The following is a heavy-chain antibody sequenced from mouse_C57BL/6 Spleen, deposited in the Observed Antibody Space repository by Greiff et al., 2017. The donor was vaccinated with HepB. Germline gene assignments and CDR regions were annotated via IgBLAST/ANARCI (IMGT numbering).Heavy chain of an antibody. Sequence: VQLKQSGPELVKPGASVKISCKASGYSFTDYNMNWVKQSNGKSLEWIGVINPNYGTTSYNQKFKGKATLTVDQSSSTAYMQLNSLTSEDSAVYYCARSILRSDQEGFAYWGQGTLVTVSA. J-gene: IGHJ3*01. V-gene: IGHV1-39*01. CDR3: ARSILRSDQEGFAY. D-gene: IGHD1-1*01. CDR1: GYSFTDYN. CDR2: INPNYGTT.